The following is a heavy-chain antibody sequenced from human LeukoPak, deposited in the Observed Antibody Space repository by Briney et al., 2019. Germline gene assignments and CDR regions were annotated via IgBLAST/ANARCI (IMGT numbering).Heavy chain of an antibody. Sequence: SETLSLTCAVSGGPISSNNWWSWVRQPPGKGLEWIGSIYYSGSTYYNPSLKSRVTISVDTSKSQFSLKLSSVTAADTAIYYCARMSGTYSVDYWGQGTLVTVSS. CDR1: GGPISSNNW. V-gene: IGHV4-39*01. CDR3: ARMSGTYSVDY. D-gene: IGHD1-26*01. J-gene: IGHJ4*02. CDR2: IYYSGST.